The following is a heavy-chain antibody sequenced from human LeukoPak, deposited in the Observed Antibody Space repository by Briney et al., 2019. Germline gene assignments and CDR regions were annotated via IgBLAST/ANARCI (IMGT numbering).Heavy chain of an antibody. D-gene: IGHD3-3*01. J-gene: IGHJ3*02. CDR3: ARDVNYDFWSGYYYHDAFDI. V-gene: IGHV1-8*03. CDR1: GYTFTSYD. Sequence: ASVKVSCKASGYTFTSYDINWVRQATGQGLEWMGWMNPNSGNTGYAQKFQGRVTITRNTSISTAYMELSSLRSEDTAVYYRARDVNYDFWSGYYYHDAFDIWGQGTMVTVSS. CDR2: MNPNSGNT.